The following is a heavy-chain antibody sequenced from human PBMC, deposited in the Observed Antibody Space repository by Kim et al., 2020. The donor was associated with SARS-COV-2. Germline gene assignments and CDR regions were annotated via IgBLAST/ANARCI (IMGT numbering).Heavy chain of an antibody. J-gene: IGHJ4*02. Sequence: SETLSLTCTVSGGSISSGGYYWSWIRQHPGKGLEWIGYIYYSGSTYYNPSLKSRVTISVDTSKNQFSLKLSSVTAADTAVYYCARLRYQLPDHWGQGTLVTVSS. CDR2: IYYSGST. V-gene: IGHV4-31*03. CDR3: ARLRYQLPDH. D-gene: IGHD2-2*01. CDR1: GGSISSGGYY.